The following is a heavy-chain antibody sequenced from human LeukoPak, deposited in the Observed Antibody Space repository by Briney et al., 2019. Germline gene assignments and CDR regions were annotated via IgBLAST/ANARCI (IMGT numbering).Heavy chain of an antibody. J-gene: IGHJ4*02. CDR1: GFTFNTYG. CDR2: ISYDGSNK. V-gene: IGHV3-30*19. CDR3: ARDWATVTLGYFDY. Sequence: GGSLRLSCAASGFTFNTYGMHWVRQAPGKGLEWVAVISYDGSNKYYADSVKGRFTISRDNSKNTLYLQMNSLRAEDTAVYYCARDWATVTLGYFDYWGQGTLVTVSS. D-gene: IGHD4-11*01.